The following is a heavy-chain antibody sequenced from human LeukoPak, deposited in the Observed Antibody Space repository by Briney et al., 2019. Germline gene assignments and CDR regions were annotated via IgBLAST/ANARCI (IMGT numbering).Heavy chain of an antibody. CDR1: GGSISSSTYY. CDR3: ARHPYLGYCSSTSCPKYNWFDP. CDR2: IYYSGST. Sequence: PSETLSLTCTVSGGSISSSTYYWGWIRQPPGKGLEWIGSIYYSGSTYYNPSLKSRVTIPEDTSKNQFSLKLSSVTAADTAVYYCARHPYLGYCSSTSCPKYNWFDPWGQGTLVTVSS. V-gene: IGHV4-39*01. J-gene: IGHJ5*02. D-gene: IGHD2-2*01.